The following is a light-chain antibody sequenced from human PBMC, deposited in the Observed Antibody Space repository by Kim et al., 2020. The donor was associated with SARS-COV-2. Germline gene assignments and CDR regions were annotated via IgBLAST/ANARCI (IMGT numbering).Light chain of an antibody. CDR2: GAS. CDR1: QSVTSNF. CDR3: QQYANSPYT. Sequence: ENVLTQSPATLSLSPGERGTLSCRASQSVTSNFLAWYQHKPGQAPRLLIYGASSRATGIPDRFSGSGSGTDITLTISRLEPEDFAVYYCQQYANSPYTFGQGTRLEIK. V-gene: IGKV3-20*01. J-gene: IGKJ5*01.